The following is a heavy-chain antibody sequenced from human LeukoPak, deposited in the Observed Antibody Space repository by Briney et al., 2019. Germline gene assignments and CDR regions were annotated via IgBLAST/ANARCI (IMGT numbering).Heavy chain of an antibody. Sequence: QAGGSLRLSCAASGFTFSSYAVSWVRQAPGKGLEWVSSISNSGGRTFYTDSVKGRFTISRDNSKITLYLQMNSLRAEDTAVYYCAKSYNGYESKPDYWGQGTLVTVSS. D-gene: IGHD5-12*01. CDR3: AKSYNGYESKPDY. J-gene: IGHJ4*02. CDR1: GFTFSSYA. CDR2: ISNSGGRT. V-gene: IGHV3-23*01.